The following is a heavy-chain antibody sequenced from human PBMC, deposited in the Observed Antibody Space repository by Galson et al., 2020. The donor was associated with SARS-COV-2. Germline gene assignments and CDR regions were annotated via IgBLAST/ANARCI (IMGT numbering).Heavy chain of an antibody. D-gene: IGHD3-9*01. Sequence: ASVKVSCKASGYTFTDYYIHWVRQAPGQGLEWMGWLNTKSGGTKYAQKFEGRVTMTRDTSITTGYMELSRLRADDTAVYYCARLRYYDVLTGYIVDVWGQGTMVTVSS. V-gene: IGHV1-2*02. J-gene: IGHJ6*02. CDR3: ARLRYYDVLTGYIVDV. CDR1: GYTFTDYY. CDR2: LNTKSGGT.